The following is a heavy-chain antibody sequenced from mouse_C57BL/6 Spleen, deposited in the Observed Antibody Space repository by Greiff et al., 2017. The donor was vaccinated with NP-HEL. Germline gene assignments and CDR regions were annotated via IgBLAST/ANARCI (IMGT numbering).Heavy chain of an antibody. CDR3: ARGDSSGPAWFAY. J-gene: IGHJ3*01. Sequence: EVMLVESGGGLVKPGGSLKLSCAASGFTFSSYAMSWVRQTPEKRLEWVATISDGGSYTYYPDNVKGRFTISRDNAKNNLYLQMSHLKSEDTAMYYCARGDSSGPAWFAYWGQGTLVTVSA. D-gene: IGHD3-2*02. V-gene: IGHV5-4*03. CDR2: ISDGGSYT. CDR1: GFTFSSYA.